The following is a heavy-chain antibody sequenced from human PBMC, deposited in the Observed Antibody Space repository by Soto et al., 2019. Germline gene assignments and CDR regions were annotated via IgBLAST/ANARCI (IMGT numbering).Heavy chain of an antibody. V-gene: IGHV1-3*05. CDR2: INIGSGNT. D-gene: IGHD3-10*01. CDR3: ARDGGGCGHRLIYYFSNGMDV. CDR1: GYAFSSYA. Sequence: QVQLVQSGAEEKKPGASVKVSCKASGYAFSSYAMHWVRQAPGQRLEWMGWINIGSGNTEYSQNFQDRITITRDTSASTVYMELSSLRSEATDVYSCARDGGGCGHRLIYYFSNGMDVWGQGTTVSVSS. J-gene: IGHJ6*02.